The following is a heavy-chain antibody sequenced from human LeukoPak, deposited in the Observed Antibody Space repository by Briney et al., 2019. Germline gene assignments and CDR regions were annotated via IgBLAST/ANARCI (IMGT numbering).Heavy chain of an antibody. D-gene: IGHD1-26*01. CDR2: INHSGIT. J-gene: IGHJ6*03. CDR1: GGSFSNYY. V-gene: IGHV4-34*03. Sequence: SETLSLTCAVYGGSFSNYYWSWIRQPPGKGLEWIGEINHSGITNYNPSLKSRVTISVDTSKNQFSLKLSSVTAADTAVYYCSGSYLYYYYYYMHVWGKGTTVTISS. CDR3: SGSYLYYYYYYMHV.